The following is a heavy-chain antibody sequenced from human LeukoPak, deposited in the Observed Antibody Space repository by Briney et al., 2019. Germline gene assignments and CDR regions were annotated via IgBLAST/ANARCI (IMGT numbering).Heavy chain of an antibody. J-gene: IGHJ4*02. CDR3: TTDLDARPY. CDR2: IKSKTNGGTT. V-gene: IGHV3-15*01. Sequence: GGSLRLSCAASGFTFTNVWMNWIRQAPGKGLEWVGRIKSKTNGGTTDYAAPVKCRFTISRDDSKNTLSLQINSLKAEDTAVYYCTTDLDARPYWGQGTLVTVSP. CDR1: GFTFTNVW.